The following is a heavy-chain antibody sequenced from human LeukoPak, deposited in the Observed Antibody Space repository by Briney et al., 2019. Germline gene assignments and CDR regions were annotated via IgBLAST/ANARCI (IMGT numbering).Heavy chain of an antibody. V-gene: IGHV4-61*02. J-gene: IGHJ6*03. CDR1: GGSISSGSYY. CDR2: IYTSGST. D-gene: IGHD1-14*01. Sequence: SETLSLTCTVSGGSISSGSYYWSWIRQPAGKGLEWIGRIYTSGSTNYNPSLKSRVTISVDTSKNQFSLKLSSVTAADTAVYYCARILMARPGYYYYYYMDVWGKGTMVTVSS. CDR3: ARILMARPGYYYYYYMDV.